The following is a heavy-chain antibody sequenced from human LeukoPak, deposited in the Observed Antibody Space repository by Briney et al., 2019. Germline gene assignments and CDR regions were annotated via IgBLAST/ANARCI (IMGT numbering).Heavy chain of an antibody. D-gene: IGHD2-15*01. Sequence: GGSRRLSCAASGFTFSSYWMHWVRQAPGKGLVWVSRINSDGSSTSYADSVKGRFTISRDNAKNTLYLQMNSLRAEDTAVYYCARGLLGKYNWFDPWGQGTLVTVSS. J-gene: IGHJ5*02. CDR1: GFTFSSYW. V-gene: IGHV3-74*01. CDR2: INSDGSST. CDR3: ARGLLGKYNWFDP.